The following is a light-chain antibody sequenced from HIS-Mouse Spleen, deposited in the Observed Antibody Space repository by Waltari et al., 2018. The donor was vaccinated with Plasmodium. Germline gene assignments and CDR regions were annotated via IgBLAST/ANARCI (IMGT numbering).Light chain of an antibody. J-gene: IGKJ1*01. V-gene: IGKV1D-8*02. CDR2: AAS. Sequence: AIWMTQSPSLLSASTGDRVTISCRMSQGIISYLAWYQQKPGKAPELLIYAASTLQSGVPSRFSGSGSVTDFTLTISCLQSEDFATYYCQQYYSFPRTFGQGTKVEIK. CDR1: QGIISY. CDR3: QQYYSFPRT.